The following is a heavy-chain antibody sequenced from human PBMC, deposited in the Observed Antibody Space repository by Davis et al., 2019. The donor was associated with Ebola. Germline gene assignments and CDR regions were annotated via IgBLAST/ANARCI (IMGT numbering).Heavy chain of an antibody. D-gene: IGHD5-24*01. Sequence: GESLKISCAASGFTVSSNYMSWVRQAPGKGLEWVSLIYSGGSTFYADSVKGRFTISRDHPKNTLYLQMNSLRAEDTAVYYCGRSEKRWLQVDYWGQGALVTVSS. CDR2: IYSGGST. V-gene: IGHV3-66*01. J-gene: IGHJ4*02. CDR1: GFTVSSNY. CDR3: GRSEKRWLQVDY.